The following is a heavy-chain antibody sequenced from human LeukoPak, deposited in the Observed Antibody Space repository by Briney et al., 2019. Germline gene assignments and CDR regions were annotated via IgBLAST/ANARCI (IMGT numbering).Heavy chain of an antibody. J-gene: IGHJ4*02. CDR1: GYGFTSYW. V-gene: IGHV5-51*01. CDR2: IYPGDSDT. Sequence: GESLEISFQGSGYGFTSYWIGWVRPMPGNGLEWMGIIYPGDSDTRYSPSFQGQVTISADKSISTAYLQWSSLKASDTAMYYCARAGYSSSWYFDYWGQGTLVTVSS. CDR3: ARAGYSSSWYFDY. D-gene: IGHD6-13*01.